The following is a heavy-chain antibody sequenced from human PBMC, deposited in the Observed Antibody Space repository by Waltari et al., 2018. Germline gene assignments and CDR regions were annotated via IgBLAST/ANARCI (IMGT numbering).Heavy chain of an antibody. V-gene: IGHV3-49*04. Sequence: EVQLVESGGGLTQPGRSLRLSCTTSGLVFSSFCISWVRQAPGKGLEGGGFIRSKAYGGTPKYAASVRDRFTMSRDDSKSIAYLEMNSLKTEDTAMYFCTTQNTFWSWSYWGRGTLVTVSS. J-gene: IGHJ4*02. CDR3: TTQNTFWSWSY. CDR2: IRSKAYGGTP. D-gene: IGHD3-3*01. CDR1: GLVFSSFC.